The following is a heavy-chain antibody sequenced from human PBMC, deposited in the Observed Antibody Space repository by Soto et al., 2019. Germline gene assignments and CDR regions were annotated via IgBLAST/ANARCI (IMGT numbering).Heavy chain of an antibody. J-gene: IGHJ3*02. CDR3: ARTPLIVVVPYAFDI. Sequence: TLSLTCSVSGGSVTSGSYYWSWIRQPPGKGLDSIGFISNSGNTKYNPSLKSRVTISVDTSKNPFSLKLSSVTAADTAVYYCARTPLIVVVPYAFDIWGQGTMVTVSS. D-gene: IGHD3-22*01. V-gene: IGHV4-61*01. CDR2: ISNSGNT. CDR1: GGSVTSGSYY.